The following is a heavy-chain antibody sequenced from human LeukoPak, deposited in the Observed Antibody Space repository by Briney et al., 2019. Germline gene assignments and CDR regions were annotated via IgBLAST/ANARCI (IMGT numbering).Heavy chain of an antibody. D-gene: IGHD3-22*01. CDR2: IIPILGIA. V-gene: IGHV1-69*04. CDR1: GGTFSSYA. CDR3: ARVVHTELYYYDV. Sequence: PEASVKVSCKASGGTFSSYAISWVRQAPGQGLEWMGRIIPILGIANYAQKLQGRVTMTTDTSTSTAYMELRSLRSDDTAVYYCARVVHTELYYYDVWGQGTLVTVSS. J-gene: IGHJ4*02.